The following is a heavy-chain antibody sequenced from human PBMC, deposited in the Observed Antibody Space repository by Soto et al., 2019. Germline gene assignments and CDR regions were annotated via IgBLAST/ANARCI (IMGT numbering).Heavy chain of an antibody. V-gene: IGHV4-4*02. J-gene: IGHJ5*02. D-gene: IGHD6-13*01. CDR1: GGSISSSNW. CDR3: ARFQKKYSPSWYNWCDP. CDR2: IYHSGST. Sequence: SETLSLTCAVSGGSISSSNWWSWGRQPPGXVLEWIGEIYHSGSTNYIPSLKSRVTISVDKSKNKFSLKLSSVTAADTAVYYCARFQKKYSPSWYNWCDPWGQGTLVTVS.